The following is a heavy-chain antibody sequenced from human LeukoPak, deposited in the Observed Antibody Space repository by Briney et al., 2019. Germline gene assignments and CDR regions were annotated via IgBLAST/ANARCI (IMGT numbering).Heavy chain of an antibody. D-gene: IGHD2-2*01. CDR2: IYYSGST. Sequence: PSETLSLTRTVSGGSISSSSYYWGWIRQPPGKGLEWIGSIYYSGSTYYNPSLKSPVPISVDTSKNQFSLKLSSVTAADTAVYYCARHHAGLYCSSTSCLNWFDPWGQGTLVTVSS. V-gene: IGHV4-39*01. CDR3: ARHHAGLYCSSTSCLNWFDP. CDR1: GGSISSSSYY. J-gene: IGHJ5*02.